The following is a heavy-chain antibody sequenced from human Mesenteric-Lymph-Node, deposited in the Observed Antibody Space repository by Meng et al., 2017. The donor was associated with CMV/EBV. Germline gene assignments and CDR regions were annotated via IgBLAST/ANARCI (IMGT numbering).Heavy chain of an antibody. Sequence: GGSLRLSCAASGFPFSVYAMHWVRQPPGKGLEWVAVMSYDGNNKNYADSVKGRFTISRDNSKSTLYLQMNSLRREDTAVYYCARDSDCGGDCQVVDYWGQGTLVTVSS. CDR3: ARDSDCGGDCQVVDY. CDR1: GFPFSVYA. J-gene: IGHJ4*02. CDR2: MSYDGNNK. D-gene: IGHD2-21*01. V-gene: IGHV3-30-3*01.